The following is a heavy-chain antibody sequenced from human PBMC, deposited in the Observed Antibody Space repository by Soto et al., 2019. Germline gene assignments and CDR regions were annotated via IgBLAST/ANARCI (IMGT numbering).Heavy chain of an antibody. CDR3: ARVIRGAYYNSPLDT. V-gene: IGHV1-2*02. CDR1: GYTFTGYF. D-gene: IGHD3-10*01. Sequence: SVKVSCKASGYTFTGYFMHWVRQAPGQGLEWMGWINPYSGGADYAQSFQGRVTMTRDTSISTVYMELSRLRFDDTAVYYCARVIRGAYYNSPLDTWGQGTVVTVSS. J-gene: IGHJ5*02. CDR2: INPYSGGA.